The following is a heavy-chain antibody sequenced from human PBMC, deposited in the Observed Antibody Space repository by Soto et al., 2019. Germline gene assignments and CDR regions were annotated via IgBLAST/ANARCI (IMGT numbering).Heavy chain of an antibody. CDR3: ARERGYGSGSYFLFDY. J-gene: IGHJ4*02. V-gene: IGHV4-59*01. CDR1: GGSISSYY. CDR2: IYYSGST. Sequence: PSETLSLTCTVSGGSISSYYWSWIRQPPGKGLEWIGYIYYSGSTNYNPSLKSRVTISVDTSKNQFSLKLSSVTAADTAVYYCARERGYGSGSYFLFDYWGQGTPVTVSS. D-gene: IGHD3-10*01.